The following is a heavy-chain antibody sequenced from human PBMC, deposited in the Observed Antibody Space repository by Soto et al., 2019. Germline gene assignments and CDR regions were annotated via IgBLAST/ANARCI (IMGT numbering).Heavy chain of an antibody. D-gene: IGHD6-13*01. CDR2: IVPIYRTA. J-gene: IGHJ4*02. CDR3: VRDSGAKLSSS. Sequence: SVKVSCKASGGTFSSYRINWVRQAPGQGLEWVGGIVPIYRTADYAQKFQGRVTNTADESARTSYMELRSLKSQDTAVYYCVRDSGAKLSSSWGQGTLVTVSS. CDR1: GGTFSSYR. V-gene: IGHV1-69*13.